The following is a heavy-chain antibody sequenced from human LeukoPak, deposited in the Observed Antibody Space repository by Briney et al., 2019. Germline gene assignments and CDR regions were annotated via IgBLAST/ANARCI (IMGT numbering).Heavy chain of an antibody. D-gene: IGHD3-9*01. J-gene: IGHJ4*02. CDR1: GGSISSGSYY. CDR2: IYYSGST. Sequence: SQTLSLTCTVSGGSISSGSYYWSWIRQPPGKGLEWIGYIYYSGSTYYNPSLKSRVTISVDTSKNQFSLKLSSVTAADTAVYYCARGKRSYDILTGYYKAPPDYWGQGTLVTVSS. V-gene: IGHV4-30-4*08. CDR3: ARGKRSYDILTGYYKAPPDY.